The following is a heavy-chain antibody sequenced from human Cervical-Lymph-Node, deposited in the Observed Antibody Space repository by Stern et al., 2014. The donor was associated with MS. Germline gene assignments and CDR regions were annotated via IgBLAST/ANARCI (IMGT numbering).Heavy chain of an antibody. V-gene: IGHV4-34*01. D-gene: IGHD6-13*01. Sequence: QVQLQQWGAGLLKPSETLSLTCAVSGGSFSGYYWSWIRQPPGKGLEWIGEINHSGSTNYNPSLKSQLTLSVDTSKNQFSLKLSSVTAADTAVYYCARGIGYSSSWYDYWGQGTLVTVSS. CDR1: GGSFSGYY. CDR2: INHSGST. CDR3: ARGIGYSSSWYDY. J-gene: IGHJ4*02.